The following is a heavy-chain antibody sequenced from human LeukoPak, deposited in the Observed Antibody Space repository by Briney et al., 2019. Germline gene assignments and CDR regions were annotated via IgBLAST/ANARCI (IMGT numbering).Heavy chain of an antibody. J-gene: IGHJ5*02. D-gene: IGHD2-2*01. CDR2: IWYDGSNK. CDR3: ARDSYHMTHRPPFDP. CDR1: GFTFSSYG. V-gene: IGHV3-33*01. Sequence: GGSLRLSCAASGFTFSSYGMHWVRQAPGKGLEWVAVIWYDGSNKYYADSVKGRFTISRDNSKNTLYLQMNSLRAEDTAVYYCARDSYHMTHRPPFDPWGQGTLVTVSS.